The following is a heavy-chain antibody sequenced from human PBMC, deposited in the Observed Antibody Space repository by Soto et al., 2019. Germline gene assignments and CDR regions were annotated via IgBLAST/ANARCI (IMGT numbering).Heavy chain of an antibody. CDR1: GGTFSSYA. D-gene: IGHD6-6*01. CDR2: IIPIFGTA. V-gene: IGHV1-69*06. J-gene: IGHJ6*02. Sequence: SVKVSCKASGGTFSSYAISWVRQAPGQGLEWMGGIIPIFGTANYAQKFQGRVTITADKSTSTAYMELSSLRSEDTAVYYCARTAEYSSLRVHYYSYGMDVWGQGTMVTVSS. CDR3: ARTAEYSSLRVHYYSYGMDV.